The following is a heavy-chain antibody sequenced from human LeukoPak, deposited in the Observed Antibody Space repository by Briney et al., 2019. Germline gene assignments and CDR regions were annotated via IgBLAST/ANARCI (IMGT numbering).Heavy chain of an antibody. CDR3: ARGISLWNGDS. J-gene: IGHJ4*02. D-gene: IGHD1-1*01. CDR2: INQDGSEI. CDR1: GFTFSNYW. V-gene: IGHV3-7*01. Sequence: PGGSLRLSCAASGFTFSNYWMSWVRQAPGKGLEWVANINQDGSEIYYVDSVKGRFTISRDNAKNSLYLQINSLRAEDTAVYYCARGISLWNGDSWGQGTLVSVSS.